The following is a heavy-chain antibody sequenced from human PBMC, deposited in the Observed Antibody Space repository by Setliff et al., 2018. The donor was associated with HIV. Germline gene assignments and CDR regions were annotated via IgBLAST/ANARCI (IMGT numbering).Heavy chain of an antibody. CDR3: ARDEGVVAATETYYYNGLDV. V-gene: IGHV4-31*03. Sequence: SETLSLTCTVSGVSISSGGYYWNWIRQHPGKGLEWIGYIYYSGSTYYNPSLKSRITISVDTSKNQFSLTLNSVTAADTAVYYCARDEGVVAATETYYYNGLDVWGQGTTVTVSS. CDR2: IYYSGST. CDR1: GVSISSGGYY. D-gene: IGHD2-15*01. J-gene: IGHJ6*02.